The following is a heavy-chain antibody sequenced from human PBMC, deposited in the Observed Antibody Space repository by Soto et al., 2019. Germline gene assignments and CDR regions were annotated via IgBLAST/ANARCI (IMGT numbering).Heavy chain of an antibody. D-gene: IGHD6-13*01. V-gene: IGHV4-61*05. CDR2: IYYSGST. Sequence: SETLSLTCTVSGGSISSSSYYWGWIRQPPGKGLEWIGYIYYSGSTNYNPSLKSRVTISVDTSKNQFSLKLSSVTAADTAVYYCARLPYSSSPFDYWGQGTLVTVSS. CDR3: ARLPYSSSPFDY. J-gene: IGHJ4*02. CDR1: GGSISSSSYY.